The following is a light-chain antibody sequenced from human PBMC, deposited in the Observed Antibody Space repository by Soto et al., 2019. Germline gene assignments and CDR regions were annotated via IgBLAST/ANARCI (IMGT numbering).Light chain of an antibody. Sequence: EILMTQSPATLSVSPGERVILSCRASQSVGSTLAWYQQKPGQAPRLLIRGASTRATGVPARFSGSGSGTEFTLTIRRLQSEDFAVYYCQQYSTSLTFGGGTTLEIK. V-gene: IGKV3-15*01. CDR3: QQYSTSLT. CDR2: GAS. CDR1: QSVGST. J-gene: IGKJ4*02.